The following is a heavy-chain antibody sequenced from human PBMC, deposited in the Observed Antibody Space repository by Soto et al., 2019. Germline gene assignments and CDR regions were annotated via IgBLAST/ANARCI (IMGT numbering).Heavy chain of an antibody. CDR2: INHSGST. V-gene: IGHV4-34*01. CDR3: ARDMYWLVS. D-gene: IGHD2-15*01. J-gene: IGHJ4*02. Sequence: SETLSLTCAVYGGSFTNYYWSWIRQPPGKGLEWIGEINHSGSTNYNPSLKSRVTISVDTSKNQFSLNLSSVTAADTAAYYCARDMYWLVSWGQGNLVT. CDR1: GGSFTNYY.